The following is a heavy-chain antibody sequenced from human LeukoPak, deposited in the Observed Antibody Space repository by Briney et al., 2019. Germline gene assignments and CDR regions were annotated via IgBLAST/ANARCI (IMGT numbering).Heavy chain of an antibody. CDR1: GFTFRGYV. J-gene: IGHJ3*02. V-gene: IGHV3-23*01. CDR3: AKEGSAVRFLEWLLSGDAFDI. Sequence: PGGSLRLSCTASGFTFRGYVMSWVRQAPGKGMEWVSSIRSSGDDTSSADSVKGRFTISRDNSKNTLYLQMNSLRAEDTAVYYCAKEGSAVRFLEWLLSGDAFDIWGQGTMVTVSS. D-gene: IGHD3-3*01. CDR2: IRSSGDDT.